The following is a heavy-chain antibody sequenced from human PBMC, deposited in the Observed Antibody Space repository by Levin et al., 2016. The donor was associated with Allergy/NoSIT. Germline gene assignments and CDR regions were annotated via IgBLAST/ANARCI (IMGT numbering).Heavy chain of an antibody. J-gene: IGHJ4*02. D-gene: IGHD2-15*01. CDR1: GFTFRSYD. V-gene: IGHV3-23*01. Sequence: GESLKISCAASGFTFRSYDMTWVRQAPGKGLEYVSGISSSGTTTYYPASMKGRFTISRDNSKNTVYLQMGSLRAEDTAVYYCAKRMSYYFDYWGQGTLVTVSS. CDR2: ISSSGTTT. CDR3: AKRMSYYFDY.